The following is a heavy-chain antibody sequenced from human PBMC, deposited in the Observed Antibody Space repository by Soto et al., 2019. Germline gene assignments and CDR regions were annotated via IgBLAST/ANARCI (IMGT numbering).Heavy chain of an antibody. CDR1: AYSFTTYH. CDR3: ARGDIVLVPASEGNWFAP. CDR2: INPDAGAT. V-gene: IGHV1-46*01. J-gene: IGHJ5*02. Sequence: QVQLVQSGAEVKKPGASVTVSCKASAYSFTTYHIHWVRQAPGQGLEWMGLINPDAGATNYAQRFQGRSRLTRDTSTSTVYMELRSLTFDDTAVYYCARGDIVLVPASEGNWFAPWGQGTLVTVSS. D-gene: IGHD2-2*01.